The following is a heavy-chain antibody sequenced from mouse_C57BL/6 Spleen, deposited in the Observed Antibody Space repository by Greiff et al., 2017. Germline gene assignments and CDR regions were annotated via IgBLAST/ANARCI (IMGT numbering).Heavy chain of an antibody. CDR2: IYSSDSET. CDR3: ARSAIYYDYGLFAY. V-gene: IGHV1-61*01. J-gene: IGHJ3*01. Sequence: QVQLQQSGAELVRPGSSVKLSCKASGYTFTSYWMDWVKQRPGQGLEWIGNIYSSDSETHYNQKFKDKATLTVDKSSSTAYMQLSSLTSEDSAVYYCARSAIYYDYGLFAYWGQGTLVTVSA. D-gene: IGHD2-4*01. CDR1: GYTFTSYW.